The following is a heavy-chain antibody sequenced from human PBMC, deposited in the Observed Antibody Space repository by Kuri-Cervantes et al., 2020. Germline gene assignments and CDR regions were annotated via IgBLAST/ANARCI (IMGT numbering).Heavy chain of an antibody. CDR2: IDISGGGT. V-gene: IGHV3-23*01. Sequence: GESLKISCAGSGFTFSTYAMSWVRQAPGKGLEWVSGIDISGGGTYYADSVRGRFTISRDNSKGTFYLQMNNLRGEDTAVYYCAEGSSGSYWTVDSWGQGTLVTVSS. D-gene: IGHD1-26*01. CDR3: AEGSSGSYWTVDS. J-gene: IGHJ4*02. CDR1: GFTFSTYA.